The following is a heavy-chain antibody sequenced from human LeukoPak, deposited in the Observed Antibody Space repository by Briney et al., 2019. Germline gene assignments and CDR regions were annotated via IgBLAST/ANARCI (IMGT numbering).Heavy chain of an antibody. V-gene: IGHV3-30*18. CDR3: ANYVASYGMDV. J-gene: IGHJ6*02. Sequence: GGSLRLSCAASGFTFSSYGMHWVRQAPGKGLEWVAVISYDGSNKYYADSVKGRFTISRDNSKNTLYLQMNSLRAEDTAVYYYANYVASYGMDVWGQGTTVTVSS. CDR1: GFTFSSYG. CDR2: ISYDGSNK. D-gene: IGHD2-21*01.